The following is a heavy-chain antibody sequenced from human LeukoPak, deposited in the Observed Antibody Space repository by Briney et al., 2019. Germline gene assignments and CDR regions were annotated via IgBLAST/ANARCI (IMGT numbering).Heavy chain of an antibody. V-gene: IGHV1-18*01. Sequence: GASVKVSCKASGYTFTSYGISWVRQAPGQGLEGMGWISAYNGNTNYAQKLQGRVTITADESTSTAYMELSSLRSEDTAVYYCASTAYYYGSGSYFLNWFDPWGQGTLVTVSS. CDR2: ISAYNGNT. CDR1: GYTFTSYG. D-gene: IGHD3-10*01. CDR3: ASTAYYYGSGSYFLNWFDP. J-gene: IGHJ5*02.